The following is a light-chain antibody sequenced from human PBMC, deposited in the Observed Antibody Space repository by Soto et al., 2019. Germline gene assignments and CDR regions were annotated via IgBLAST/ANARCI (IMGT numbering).Light chain of an antibody. J-gene: IGLJ3*02. CDR3: SSYAGSNNWV. CDR2: DVN. V-gene: IGLV2-8*01. Sequence: QSALTQPPSASGSPGQSLTISCTGTSTDVGNYNYVSWYQQHPGKAPKLMISDVNRRPSGVPDRFSGSKSGNTASLTVSGLQAEDEAAYYCSSYAGSNNWVFGGGTKLTDL. CDR1: STDVGNYNY.